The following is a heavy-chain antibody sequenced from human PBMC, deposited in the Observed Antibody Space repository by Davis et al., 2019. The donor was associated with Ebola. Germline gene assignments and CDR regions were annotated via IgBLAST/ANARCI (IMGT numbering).Heavy chain of an antibody. V-gene: IGHV1-8*01. D-gene: IGHD6-13*01. CDR2: MNPNSGNT. Sequence: ASVTVSCKASGYTFTSYDINWVRQATGQGLEWMGWMNPNSGNTGYAQKFQGRVTMTTDTSTSTAYMELRSLRSDDTAVYYCARPTAAAGTGWFDPWGQGTLVTVSS. CDR1: GYTFTSYD. CDR3: ARPTAAAGTGWFDP. J-gene: IGHJ5*02.